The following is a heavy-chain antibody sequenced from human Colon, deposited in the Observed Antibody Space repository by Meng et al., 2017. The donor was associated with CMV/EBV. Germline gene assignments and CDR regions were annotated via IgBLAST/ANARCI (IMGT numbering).Heavy chain of an antibody. V-gene: IGHV3-21*01. Sequence: VQPVESGGGLVKPGGSLRLSCAASGFTFSSYSMNWVRQSPGKGLEWVSSISTTVSYVYYADSVKGRFTISRDNAKNSLYLQMDSLRAEDTAVYYCAREPGTYGYFDFWGQGTLVTVSS. J-gene: IGHJ4*02. CDR2: ISTTVSYV. D-gene: IGHD3-10*01. CDR1: GFTFSSYS. CDR3: AREPGTYGYFDF.